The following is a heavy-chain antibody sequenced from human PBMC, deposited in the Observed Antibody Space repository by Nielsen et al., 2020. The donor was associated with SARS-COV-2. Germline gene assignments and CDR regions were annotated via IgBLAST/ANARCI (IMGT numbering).Heavy chain of an antibody. D-gene: IGHD2-15*01. J-gene: IGHJ6*02. CDR3: ARGGRSDYGMDV. CDR1: GFTFANYG. V-gene: IGHV3-33*08. Sequence: GGSLRLSCAASGFTFANYGIHWVRQVAGRGLEWVAIVSRDGSDTFYVDSVKGRFTISRDNSKKPLYLQMNSLRAEDTAVYYCARGGRSDYGMDVWGQGTTVTVSS. CDR2: VSRDGSDT.